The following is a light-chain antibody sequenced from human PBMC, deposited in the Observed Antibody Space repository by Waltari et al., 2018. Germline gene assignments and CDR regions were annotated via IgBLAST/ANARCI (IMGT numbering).Light chain of an antibody. V-gene: IGLV2-11*01. CDR1: SSDLGTYKY. J-gene: IGLJ3*02. CDR2: DVT. CDR3: CSFAGSYTWV. Sequence: QSALTQPRSVSGSPGQSVTISCTGTSSDLGTYKYVSWYQPHPGKAPKLILHDVTKRPSGVPDRFSGSKSGNTASLTISGLQAEDEAEYFCCSFAGSYTWVFGGGTELTVL.